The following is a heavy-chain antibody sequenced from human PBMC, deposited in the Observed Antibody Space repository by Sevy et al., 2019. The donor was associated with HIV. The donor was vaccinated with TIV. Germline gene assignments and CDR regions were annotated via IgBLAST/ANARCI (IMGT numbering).Heavy chain of an antibody. V-gene: IGHV3-30-3*01. CDR3: ARDEWYSIKWYPLY. Sequence: GGFLRLSCAASGFAFSSHAMHCVRQAPGKGLEWVAVISYDGTETFYAASVEGRFTISRDNSKNMLSLQINSLRPEDTVVYYCARDEWYSIKWYPLYWGHGTKVTVSS. D-gene: IGHD6-13*01. CDR2: ISYDGTET. J-gene: IGHJ4*01. CDR1: GFAFSSHA.